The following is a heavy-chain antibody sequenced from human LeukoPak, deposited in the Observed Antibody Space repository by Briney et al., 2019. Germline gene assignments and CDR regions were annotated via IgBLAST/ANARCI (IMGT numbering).Heavy chain of an antibody. J-gene: IGHJ4*02. CDR2: ISAHNGKT. V-gene: IGHV1-18*01. Sequence: ASVKPSRKASGYTSTSYTSAWVRHAPDQGLGWMGWISAHNGKTNYAQKLQGRVTMTTDTSTSTAYMELRSLRSDDTAVYCARDDYWGQGTLVTVSS. CDR1: GYTSTSYT. CDR3: ARDDY.